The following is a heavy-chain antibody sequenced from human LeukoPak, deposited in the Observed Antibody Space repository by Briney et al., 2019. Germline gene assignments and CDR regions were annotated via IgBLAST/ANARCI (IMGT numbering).Heavy chain of an antibody. CDR2: IKQDGSEK. D-gene: IGHD3-22*01. J-gene: IGHJ4*02. CDR3: ARANYDSSGLGVDY. Sequence: PGGSLRLSCAASGFTFSSYWMSWVRQAPGKGLEWVANIKQDGSEKYYVDSVKGRFTISRDNSKNSLYLQMNSLRAEDTAVYYCARANYDSSGLGVDYWGQGTLVTVSS. CDR1: GFTFSSYW. V-gene: IGHV3-7*01.